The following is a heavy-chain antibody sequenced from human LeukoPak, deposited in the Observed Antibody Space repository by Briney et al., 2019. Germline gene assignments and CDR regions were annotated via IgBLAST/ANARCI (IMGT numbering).Heavy chain of an antibody. D-gene: IGHD4-17*01. CDR2: IYPGDSDT. V-gene: IGHV5-51*01. J-gene: IGHJ4*02. CDR1: GYNFTSYW. CDR3: ARLGDLYGDYGIHDY. Sequence: PGESLKISCKGSGYNFTSYWIGWVRQMPGKGLEWMGFIYPGDSDTRYSPSLQGQVTISVDKSTSSAYLQWNSLKASDTAVYYCARLGDLYGDYGIHDYWGQGTLVTVSS.